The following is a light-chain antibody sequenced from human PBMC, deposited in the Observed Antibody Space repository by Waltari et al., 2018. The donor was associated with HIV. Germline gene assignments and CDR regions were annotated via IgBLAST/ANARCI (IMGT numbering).Light chain of an antibody. CDR3: QVWDSGSDHYV. J-gene: IGLJ1*01. Sequence: SYLLTQPPSVSVAPGTTASITCGGDNVEVKSVHWYQQKAGQAPVLVIYADDDRPSGIPERFSGSNSGSTATLTITRVEAGDEADYYCQVWDSGSDHYVFGTGTKVTVL. V-gene: IGLV3-21*01. CDR1: NVEVKS. CDR2: ADD.